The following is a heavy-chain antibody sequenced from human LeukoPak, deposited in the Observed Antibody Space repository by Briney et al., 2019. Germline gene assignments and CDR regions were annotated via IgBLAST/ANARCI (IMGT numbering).Heavy chain of an antibody. V-gene: IGHV3-7*01. Sequence: PGGSLRLSCAASGFTFSSYWMSWVRQAPGKGLEWVANIKQDGSEKYYVDSVKGRFTISRDNAKNSLYLQMNSPRAEDTAVYYCARDSVCSSTSCPYYYYYMDVWGKGTTVTVSS. CDR3: ARDSVCSSTSCPYYYYYMDV. J-gene: IGHJ6*03. CDR1: GFTFSSYW. CDR2: IKQDGSEK. D-gene: IGHD2-2*01.